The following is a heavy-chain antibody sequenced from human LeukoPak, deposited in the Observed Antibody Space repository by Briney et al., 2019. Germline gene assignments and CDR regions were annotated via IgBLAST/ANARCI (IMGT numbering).Heavy chain of an antibody. J-gene: IGHJ3*02. CDR3: ARGDLGGMIVVADQGAFDI. CDR1: GFSFSSYW. D-gene: IGHD3-22*01. CDR2: ISSSSSYI. Sequence: SGGSLRLSCAASGFSFSSYWMTWVRQAPGKGLEWVSSISSSSSYIYYADSVKGRFTISRDNAKNSLYLQMNSLRAEDTAVYYCARGDLGGMIVVADQGAFDIWGQGTMVTVSS. V-gene: IGHV3-21*01.